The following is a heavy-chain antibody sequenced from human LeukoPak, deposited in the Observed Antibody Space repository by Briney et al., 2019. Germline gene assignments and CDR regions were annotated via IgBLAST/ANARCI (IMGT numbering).Heavy chain of an antibody. Sequence: GGSLRLSCAASGFTFSSYAMSWVRQAPGKGLEWVSAISGSGGSTYYADSVKGRFTISRDNSKNTLYLQMNSLRAEDTAVYYCAKDQYYYDSSGYYGYFDYWGQGTLVTVSS. V-gene: IGHV3-23*01. J-gene: IGHJ4*02. CDR2: ISGSGGST. CDR3: AKDQYYYDSSGYYGYFDY. CDR1: GFTFSSYA. D-gene: IGHD3-22*01.